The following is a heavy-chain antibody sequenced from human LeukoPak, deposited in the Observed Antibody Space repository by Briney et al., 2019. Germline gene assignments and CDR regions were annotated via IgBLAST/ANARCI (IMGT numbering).Heavy chain of an antibody. CDR3: ARAANYGDCFDY. J-gene: IGHJ4*02. CDR2: IYYSGST. D-gene: IGHD4/OR15-4a*01. CDR1: GGSISSYY. Sequence: PSETLSLTCTVSGGSISSYYRSWIRQPPGKGLEWIGYIYYSGSTNYNPSLKSRVTISVDTSKNQFSLKLSSVTAADTAVYYCARAANYGDCFDYWGQGTLVTVSS. V-gene: IGHV4-59*01.